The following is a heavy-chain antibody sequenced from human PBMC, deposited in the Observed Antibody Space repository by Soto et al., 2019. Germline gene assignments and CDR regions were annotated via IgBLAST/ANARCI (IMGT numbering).Heavy chain of an antibody. Sequence: QVTLKESGPVLVKPTETLTLTCTVSGFSLSNARMGVSWIRQPPGKALEWLAHIFSNDEKSYSTSLKSRLTISKDTSKSQVVLTMTNMDPLDTATYYCARSHPPWLETSGAFDIWGQGTMVPVSS. V-gene: IGHV2-26*01. D-gene: IGHD6-19*01. CDR1: GFSLSNARMG. CDR2: IFSNDEK. J-gene: IGHJ3*02. CDR3: ARSHPPWLETSGAFDI.